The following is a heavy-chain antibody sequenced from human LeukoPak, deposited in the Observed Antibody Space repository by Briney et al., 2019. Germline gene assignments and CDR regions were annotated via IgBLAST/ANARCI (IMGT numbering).Heavy chain of an antibody. J-gene: IGHJ3*02. Sequence: ASVKVSCKASGYSFTSHYMHWVRQAPGQGLEWMGLINPSGSSTLYAQKFQGRVTMTRDMSTTTDYMELSSLRSEDTAVYYCASLPVGYYYDSSGSDAFDIWGQGTMVTVSS. CDR1: GYSFTSHY. V-gene: IGHV1-46*01. CDR2: INPSGSST. CDR3: ASLPVGYYYDSSGSDAFDI. D-gene: IGHD3-22*01.